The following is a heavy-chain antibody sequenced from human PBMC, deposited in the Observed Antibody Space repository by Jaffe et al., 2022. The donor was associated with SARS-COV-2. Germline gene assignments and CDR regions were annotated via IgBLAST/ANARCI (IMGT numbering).Heavy chain of an antibody. CDR1: GFTFDDYA. D-gene: IGHD2-2*02. V-gene: IGHV3-9*01. CDR3: AKDIGCSSTSCYTGGIYYYGMDV. Sequence: EVQLVESGGGLVQPGRSLRLSCAASGFTFDDYAMHWVRQAPGKGLEWVSGISWNSGSIGYADSVKGRFTISRDNAKNSLYLQMNSLRAEDTALYYCAKDIGCSSTSCYTGGIYYYGMDVWGQGTTVTVSS. J-gene: IGHJ6*02. CDR2: ISWNSGSI.